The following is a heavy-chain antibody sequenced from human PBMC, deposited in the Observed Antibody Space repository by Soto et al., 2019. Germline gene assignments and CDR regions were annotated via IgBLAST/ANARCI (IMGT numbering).Heavy chain of an antibody. Sequence: GGSLRLSCAASGFTFSSYAMSWVRQAPGKGLEWVSAISGSGGSTYYADSVKGRFTISRDNSKNTLYLQMNSLRAEDTAVYYCVKGPHLLLWFGELLSPLDYWGQGTLVTVSS. CDR3: VKGPHLLLWFGELLSPLDY. J-gene: IGHJ4*02. V-gene: IGHV3-23*01. D-gene: IGHD3-10*01. CDR1: GFTFSSYA. CDR2: ISGSGGST.